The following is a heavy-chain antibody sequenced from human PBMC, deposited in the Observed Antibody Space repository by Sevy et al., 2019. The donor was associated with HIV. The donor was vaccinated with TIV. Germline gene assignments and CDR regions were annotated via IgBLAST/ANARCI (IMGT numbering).Heavy chain of an antibody. CDR3: AKGLGMVQGALLSEDL. Sequence: GGSLRLSCAASGFTFRSYGMHWVRQAPGKGLEWVAFIRYDGTTKYYADFVKGRFTISRDNSKNKLYLQMNSLRPEDTSVYYCAKGLGMVQGALLSEDLWGQGTMVTVSS. V-gene: IGHV3-30*02. CDR2: IRYDGTTK. CDR1: GFTFRSYG. J-gene: IGHJ3*01. D-gene: IGHD3-10*01.